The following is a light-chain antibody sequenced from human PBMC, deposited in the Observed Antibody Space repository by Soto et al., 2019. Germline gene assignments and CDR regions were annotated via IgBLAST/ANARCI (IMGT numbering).Light chain of an antibody. J-gene: IGKJ5*01. CDR3: QQYNNWPIT. CDR2: GAS. CDR1: QSVGRS. V-gene: IGKV3-15*01. Sequence: IVMTQSPATLSVSPGERATLSCRASQSVGRSLAWYQQKPGQAPRLLIYGASTRATGIPARFSGSGSGTEFTLTISSLQSEDFAVYYCQQYNNWPITFGQGTRLEIK.